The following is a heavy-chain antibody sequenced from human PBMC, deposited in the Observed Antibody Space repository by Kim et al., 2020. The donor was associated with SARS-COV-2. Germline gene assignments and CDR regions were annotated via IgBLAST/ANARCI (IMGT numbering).Heavy chain of an antibody. D-gene: IGHD5-12*01. J-gene: IGHJ4*02. CDR3: AKEKSVYGIEYYFDY. Sequence: DSVKGRFTISRDNSKNTFYLQMNSLRAEDTAVYYCAKEKSVYGIEYYFDYWGQGTLVTVSS. V-gene: IGHV3-30*02.